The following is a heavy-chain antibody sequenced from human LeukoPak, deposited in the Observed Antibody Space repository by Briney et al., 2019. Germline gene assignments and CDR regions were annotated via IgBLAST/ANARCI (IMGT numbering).Heavy chain of an antibody. V-gene: IGHV3-7*02. CDR2: IKQDGSEK. Sequence: GGSLRLSCAASGFTFSSHWMNWVRQAPGKGLEWVANIKQDGSEKYYVDSVKGRFTISRDNAKNSLYLQVNSLRAEDTAVYYCARFGGNWQNDYWGQGTLATVSS. D-gene: IGHD4-23*01. CDR3: ARFGGNWQNDY. J-gene: IGHJ4*02. CDR1: GFTFSSHW.